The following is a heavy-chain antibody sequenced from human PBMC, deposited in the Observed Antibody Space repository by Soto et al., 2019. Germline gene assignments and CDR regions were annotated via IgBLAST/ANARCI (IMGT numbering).Heavy chain of an antibody. CDR3: VRRRGYSSSGAFDY. V-gene: IGHV5-51*01. CDR1: EDIFTNYW. D-gene: IGHD6-6*01. CDR2: IYPGDSDT. J-gene: IGHJ4*02. Sequence: PGESLKISCKASEDIFTNYWIGWVRQMPGRGLELMGIIYPGDSDTTYSSSFEGQVTFSVDKSINTAYLHLSTLKASDTAMFYCVRRRGYSSSGAFDYWAQGTLVTVSS.